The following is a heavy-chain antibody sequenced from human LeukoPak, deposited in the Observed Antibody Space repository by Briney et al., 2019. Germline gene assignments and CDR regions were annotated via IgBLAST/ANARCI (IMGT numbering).Heavy chain of an antibody. J-gene: IGHJ4*02. CDR1: GYTFTSYD. V-gene: IGHV1-8*01. Sequence: GASVKVSCKASGYTFTSYDINWVRQATGQGLEWMGWMSPNSGSTDYAQKFQGRVTMTRNTSISTAYMELSSLRSEDTAVYYCARGVGDLGDYWGQGTLVTVSS. CDR3: ARGVGDLGDY. CDR2: MSPNSGST. D-gene: IGHD3-16*01.